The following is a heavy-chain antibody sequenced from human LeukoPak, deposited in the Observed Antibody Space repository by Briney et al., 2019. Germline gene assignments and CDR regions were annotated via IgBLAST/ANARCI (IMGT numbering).Heavy chain of an antibody. D-gene: IGHD3-22*01. V-gene: IGHV4-31*03. CDR1: GGSISSGGYS. J-gene: IGHJ4*02. CDR3: ARERGYYYDSSGYYFDY. Sequence: KASETLSLTCTVSGGSISSGGYSWSWIRQHPGKGLEWIGYIYYSGSTYYNPSLKSRVTISVDTSKNQFSLKLSSVTAADTAVYYCARERGYYYDSSGYYFDYWGQGTLVTVSS. CDR2: IYYSGST.